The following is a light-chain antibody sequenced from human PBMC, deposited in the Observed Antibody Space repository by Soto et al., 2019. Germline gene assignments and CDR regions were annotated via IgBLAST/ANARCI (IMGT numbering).Light chain of an antibody. J-gene: IGLJ3*02. CDR1: SSDVGGYNY. CDR3: NSYTTSSTLV. V-gene: IGLV2-14*01. CDR2: DVS. Sequence: QSVLTQPASVSGSPGQSITISCTGTSSDVGGYNYVSWYQQHPGKAPKLMIYDVSKRPSGVSNRFSGSKSGNTASLTISGLQAEDEADYYCNSYTTSSTLVFGGGTKVTVL.